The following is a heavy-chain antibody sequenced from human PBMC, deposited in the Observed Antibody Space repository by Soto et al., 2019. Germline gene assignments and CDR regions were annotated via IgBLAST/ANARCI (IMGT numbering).Heavy chain of an antibody. D-gene: IGHD3-22*01. V-gene: IGHV1-69*01. J-gene: IGHJ4*02. CDR1: GGTFSSYA. CDR3: ARVRTPTFKYDSSGYYAS. CDR2: IIPIFGKA. Sequence: QVQLVQSGAEVKKPGSSVKVSCKASGGTFSSYAISWVRQAPGQGLEWMGGIIPIFGKANYAQKFQGRVTITADESTSTAYMELSSLRSDDTAVYYCARVRTPTFKYDSSGYYASWGQGTLVTVSS.